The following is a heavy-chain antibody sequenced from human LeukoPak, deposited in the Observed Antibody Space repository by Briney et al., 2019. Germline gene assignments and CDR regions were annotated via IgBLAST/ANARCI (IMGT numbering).Heavy chain of an antibody. CDR2: ISYDGSNK. D-gene: IGHD3-22*01. CDR1: GFTFSSYA. J-gene: IGHJ4*02. CDR3: ARGDDYYDSSGPWDY. Sequence: GGSLRLSCAASGFTFSSYAMHWVRQAPGKGLEWVAVISYDGSNKYYADSVKGRFTISRDNSKNTLYLQMNSLRAEDTAVYYCARGDDYYDSSGPWDYWGQGTLVTVSS. V-gene: IGHV3-30*04.